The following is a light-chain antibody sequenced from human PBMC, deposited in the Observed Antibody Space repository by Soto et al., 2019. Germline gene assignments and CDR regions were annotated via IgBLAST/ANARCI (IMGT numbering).Light chain of an antibody. CDR1: QSVSSSY. Sequence: EIVLTQSPGTLSLSPGERATLSCRASQSVSSSYLAWYQQKSGQAPRLLIYGTSSRATGIPDRFSGSGSGTDFTLTISRLEPEDFAVYYCQQYVNSPRTFGQGTKVDI. CDR3: QQYVNSPRT. CDR2: GTS. J-gene: IGKJ1*01. V-gene: IGKV3-20*01.